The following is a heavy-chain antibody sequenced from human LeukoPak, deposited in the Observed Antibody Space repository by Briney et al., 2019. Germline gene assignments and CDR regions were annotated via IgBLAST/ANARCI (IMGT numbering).Heavy chain of an antibody. Sequence: PSETLSLTCTVSGGSISSTSYHWGWIRQPPGKGLEWIGSIYYTGTTYYSPSLTSRLTMSVGTSKNQFSLKLSSVTAADTAVYYCARQSIAAAPYDYWGQGTLVTVSS. D-gene: IGHD6-6*01. J-gene: IGHJ4*02. CDR3: ARQSIAAAPYDY. CDR1: GGSISSTSYH. V-gene: IGHV4-39*01. CDR2: IYYTGTT.